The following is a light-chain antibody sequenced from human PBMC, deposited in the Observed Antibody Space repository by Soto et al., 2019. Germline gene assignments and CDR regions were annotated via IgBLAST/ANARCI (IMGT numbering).Light chain of an antibody. CDR1: SSDVGSHNL. CDR3: CSYAGIYV. V-gene: IGLV2-23*01. Sequence: QSALTQPASVSGSPGQSITISCTGTSSDVGSHNLVSWYQQHPGKAPKLMIYEGSKRPSGVSNRFSGSKSGNTASLTISGLQAEDEADYYCCSYAGIYVFGTGTKLTVL. CDR2: EGS. J-gene: IGLJ1*01.